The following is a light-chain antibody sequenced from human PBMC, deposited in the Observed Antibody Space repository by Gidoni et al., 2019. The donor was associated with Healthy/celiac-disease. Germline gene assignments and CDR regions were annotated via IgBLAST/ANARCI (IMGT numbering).Light chain of an antibody. CDR3: QQYGSSPLT. V-gene: IGKV3-20*01. CDR1: QSVSSSY. J-gene: IGKJ4*01. Sequence: DIVFPHSPGTLSLSPGERATLSCRASQSVSSSYLAWYQQKPGQAPRLLIYGASSRATGIPDRFSGSGSGTDFTLTISRLEPEDFAVYYCQQYGSSPLTFGGGTKVEIK. CDR2: GAS.